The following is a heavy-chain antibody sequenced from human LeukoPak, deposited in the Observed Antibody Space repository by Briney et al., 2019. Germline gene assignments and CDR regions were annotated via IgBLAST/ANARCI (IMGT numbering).Heavy chain of an antibody. D-gene: IGHD3-22*01. CDR1: GFTFGSYW. CDR3: SRINYYDDN. J-gene: IGHJ4*02. Sequence: GGSLRLSCAASGFTFGSYWMHWVRQAPGKGLVWVSRIDSEGRGTIYADSVKGRFTISRDNAKNTLFLQMNSLRADDTAAYYCSRINYYDDNWGQGTLVTVSS. CDR2: IDSEGRGT. V-gene: IGHV3-74*01.